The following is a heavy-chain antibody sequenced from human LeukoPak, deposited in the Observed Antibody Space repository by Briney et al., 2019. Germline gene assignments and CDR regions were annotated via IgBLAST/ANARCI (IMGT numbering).Heavy chain of an antibody. D-gene: IGHD5-18*01. CDR1: GFTFSSYA. CDR3: AKESRSRGYSYGPADY. J-gene: IGHJ4*02. CDR2: ISGSGGST. V-gene: IGHV3-23*01. Sequence: PGGSLRLSCAASGFTFSSYAMSWVRQAPGKGLEWVSAISGSGGSTYYADSVKGRFTTSRDNSKNTLYLQMNSLRAEDTAVYYCAKESRSRGYSYGPADYWGQGTLVTVSS.